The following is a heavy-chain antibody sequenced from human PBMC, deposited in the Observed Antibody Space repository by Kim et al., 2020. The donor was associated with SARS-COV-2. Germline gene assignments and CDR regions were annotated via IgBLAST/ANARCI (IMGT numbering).Heavy chain of an antibody. J-gene: IGHJ4*02. V-gene: IGHV1-2*02. Sequence: ASVKVSCKASGYTFTGYYMHGVRQAPGQGLEWMAWIDPNSGGTNFAQKFQGRITMTRDTSLSTAYMALSRLRSDDTAIYYCARPRAAAGTGYFDYWGQGTLVT. CDR3: ARPRAAAGTGYFDY. CDR2: IDPNSGGT. CDR1: GYTFTGYY. D-gene: IGHD6-13*01.